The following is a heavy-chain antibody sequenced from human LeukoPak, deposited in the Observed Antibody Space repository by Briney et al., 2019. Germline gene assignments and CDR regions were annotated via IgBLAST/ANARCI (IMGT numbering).Heavy chain of an antibody. Sequence: ASVKVSCKASGYTFTGYYTHWVRQAPGQGLEWMGWINPNSGGTNYAQKFQGRVTMTRDTSISTAYMELSRLRSDDTAVYYCARGAIVGAPYFDYCGQGTLVTVSS. D-gene: IGHD1-26*01. CDR3: ARGAIVGAPYFDY. CDR2: INPNSGGT. CDR1: GYTFTGYY. V-gene: IGHV1-2*02. J-gene: IGHJ4*02.